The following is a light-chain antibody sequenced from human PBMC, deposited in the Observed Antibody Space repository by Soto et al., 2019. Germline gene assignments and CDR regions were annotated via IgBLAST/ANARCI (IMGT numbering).Light chain of an antibody. CDR3: SAWDDSLRTYV. Sequence: QSVLTQPPSASGTPGQRVTISCSGSSSNIGSDFVYWYQQVPGTAPKLLIYHNYQRPSGVPDRFSGSKSGTSGSLAISDLRSEDVADYYCSAWDDSLRTYVFGAGTKLTVL. V-gene: IGLV1-47*01. J-gene: IGLJ1*01. CDR1: SSNIGSDF. CDR2: HNY.